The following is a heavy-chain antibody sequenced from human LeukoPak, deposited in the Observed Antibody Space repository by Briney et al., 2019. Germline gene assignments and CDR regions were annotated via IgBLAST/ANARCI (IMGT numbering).Heavy chain of an antibody. V-gene: IGHV3-21*01. CDR1: GFTFISYS. Sequence: PGGSLRLSCAASGFTFISYSINWVRQAPGKGLEWVSSISTNSHYIYYADSVKGRFTISRDNAKNSLYLQMHSLRAEDTAVYYCARQGQQQLVPDYYGMDVWGQGTTVTVSS. D-gene: IGHD6-13*01. J-gene: IGHJ6*02. CDR2: ISTNSHYI. CDR3: ARQGQQQLVPDYYGMDV.